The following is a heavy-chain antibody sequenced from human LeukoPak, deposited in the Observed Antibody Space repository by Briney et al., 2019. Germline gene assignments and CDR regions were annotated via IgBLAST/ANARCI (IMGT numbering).Heavy chain of an antibody. CDR2: ISAYNGNP. J-gene: IGHJ4*02. D-gene: IGHD1-1*01. V-gene: IGHV1-18*01. Sequence: ASVKVSCKASGYTFTNFGVAWVRQAPGQGLEWMAWISAYNGNPTYAQKFQGRVTMTTDTSTSTAYMELRNLTSDETAVYFCARGGGTRVYYFDYWGQGTLVTVSS. CDR1: GYTFTNFG. CDR3: ARGGGTRVYYFDY.